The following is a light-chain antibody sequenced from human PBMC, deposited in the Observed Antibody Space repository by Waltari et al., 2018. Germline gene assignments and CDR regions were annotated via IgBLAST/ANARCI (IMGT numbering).Light chain of an antibody. CDR1: SRDVGDYDW. CDR2: DVS. J-gene: IGLJ1*01. CDR3: TSYTSRHSLV. Sequence: QSALTQPASVSGSPGRSITISCTGTSRDVGDYDWVSWYQQHPGKAPKVVIFDVSYRPSGVSKRCSGSKSGNTASLTISGLQAEDEADYYCTSYTSRHSLVFGTGTKVTVL. V-gene: IGLV2-14*03.